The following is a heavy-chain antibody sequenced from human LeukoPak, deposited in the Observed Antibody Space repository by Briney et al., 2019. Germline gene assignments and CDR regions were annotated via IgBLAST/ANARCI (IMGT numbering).Heavy chain of an antibody. Sequence: GRSLRLSCAASGSTFRSHAMSWGRPAPGEGLEWVSTSGATGGTLYADSVKGRSTISTHNSKKTMSLHMNSPRGEDTAVYYCANRGLCSDGSRCYYFDCWGQGTLVTVSS. J-gene: IGHJ4*02. CDR3: ANRGLCSDGSRCYYFDC. D-gene: IGHD2-15*01. CDR2: SGATGGT. V-gene: IGHV3-23*01. CDR1: GSTFRSHA.